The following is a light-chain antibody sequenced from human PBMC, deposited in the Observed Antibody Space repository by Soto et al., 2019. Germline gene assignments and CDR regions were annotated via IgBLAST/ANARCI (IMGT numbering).Light chain of an antibody. CDR2: DDD. CDR3: QVWDDSRDQQV. Sequence: SYELTQAPSVSVAPGQTASITCGANNIGVRSVHWHQKKPGQAPVLVVYDDDARPSGIPGRFSGSNSGNTATLTITRVEAGDEADYYCQVWDDSRDQQVFGGGTQLT. CDR1: NIGVRS. J-gene: IGLJ3*02. V-gene: IGLV3-21*02.